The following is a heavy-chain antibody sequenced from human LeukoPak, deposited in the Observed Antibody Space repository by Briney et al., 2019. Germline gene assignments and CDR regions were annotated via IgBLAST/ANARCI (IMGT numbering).Heavy chain of an antibody. D-gene: IGHD6-19*01. Sequence: GGSLRLSCAASGFTFSSYAMSWVRQAPGKGLEWVSAISGSGGSTYYADSVKGRFTISRDNSKNTLYLQMNSLRAEDTVVYYCAKDRYISAVAGRPYYFDYWGQGTLVTVSS. CDR1: GFTFSSYA. CDR2: ISGSGGST. J-gene: IGHJ4*02. V-gene: IGHV3-23*01. CDR3: AKDRYISAVAGRPYYFDY.